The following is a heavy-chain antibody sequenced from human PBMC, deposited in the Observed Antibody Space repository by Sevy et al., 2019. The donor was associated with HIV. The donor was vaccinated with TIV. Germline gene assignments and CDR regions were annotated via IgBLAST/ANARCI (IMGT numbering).Heavy chain of an antibody. CDR2: SYTSGST. CDR1: GGSISSGSYY. J-gene: IGHJ5*02. V-gene: IGHV4-61*02. Sequence: SETLSLTCTVSGGSISSGSYYWSWIRQPAGKGLEWIGRSYTSGSTNYNPSLKSRVTISVDTSKNQFSLKLSSVTAADTAVYYCARWRERRITMVRGVDSYNWFDPWGQGTLVTVSS. CDR3: ARWRERRITMVRGVDSYNWFDP. D-gene: IGHD3-10*01.